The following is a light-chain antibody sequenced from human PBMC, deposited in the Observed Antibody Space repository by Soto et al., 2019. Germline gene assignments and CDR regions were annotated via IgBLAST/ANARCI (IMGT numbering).Light chain of an antibody. CDR1: QSVSSAY. V-gene: IGKV3-20*01. CDR3: QQSGSSFYT. CDR2: GAS. J-gene: IGKJ2*01. Sequence: EIVLTQSPGTLSLSPGERATLSCRASQSVSSAYLAWYQQIPGQAPRLLIYGASSRATGIPDRFSGSGSGTVFTLTISGLEPEDFAAYYCQQSGSSFYTFGQGTKLEIK.